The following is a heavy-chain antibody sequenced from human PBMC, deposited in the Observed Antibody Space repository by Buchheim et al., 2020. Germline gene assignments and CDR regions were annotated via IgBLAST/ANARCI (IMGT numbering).Heavy chain of an antibody. V-gene: IGHV1-8*01. CDR2: MNPNSGNT. D-gene: IGHD3-3*01. J-gene: IGHJ4*02. CDR3: ARGGQRNYDFWSVYSSFGRAIDY. Sequence: QVQLVQSGAEVKKPGASVKVSCKASGYTFASYDINWVRQATGQGLEWMGWMNPNSGNTGYAQKFQGRVTMTRNTSISTAYMELSSLRSENTAVYYCARGGQRNYDFWSVYSSFGRAIDYCGEGTL. CDR1: GYTFASYD.